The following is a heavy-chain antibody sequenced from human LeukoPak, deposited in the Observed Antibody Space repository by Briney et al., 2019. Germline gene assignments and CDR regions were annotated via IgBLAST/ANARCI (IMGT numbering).Heavy chain of an antibody. V-gene: IGHV3-23*01. J-gene: IGHJ3*02. CDR3: AKFSLSPPYFGSGSYSAFDI. CDR1: GFTFSSYA. CDR2: ISGSGGST. D-gene: IGHD3-10*01. Sequence: GGSLRLSCAASGFTFSSYAMSWVRQAPGKGLEWVSAISGSGGSTYYADSVEGRFTVSRDNSRITLFLQVNSLRAEDTAVYYCAKFSLSPPYFGSGSYSAFDIWGQGTMVTVSS.